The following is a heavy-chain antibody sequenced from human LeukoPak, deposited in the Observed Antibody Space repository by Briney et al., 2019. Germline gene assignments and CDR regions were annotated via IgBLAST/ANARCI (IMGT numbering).Heavy chain of an antibody. CDR1: GYTFTSND. CDR2: MIPNNGIT. J-gene: IGHJ4*02. V-gene: IGHV1-8*01. Sequence: GASVKVSCKASGYTFTSNDIIWVRQAPGQGLEWMGWMIPNNGITAYAQKFQGRVTMTRDMSINTAYMEMSSLRSDDTAIYYCVRGGSTQIVVVTATPDYWGQGTLVTVSS. CDR3: VRGGSTQIVVVTATPDY. D-gene: IGHD2-21*02.